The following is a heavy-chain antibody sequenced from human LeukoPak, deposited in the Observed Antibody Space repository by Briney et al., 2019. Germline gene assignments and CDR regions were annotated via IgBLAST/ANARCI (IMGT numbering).Heavy chain of an antibody. Sequence: GASVKVSCKASGYTFTGYYMHWVRQAPGQGLEWMGWINPNSGGTNYAQKFQGRVTMTRDTSISTAYMELSRLRSDDTAVYYCASGMVYATHYYYYMDVWGKGTTVTVSS. CDR1: GYTFTGYY. CDR2: INPNSGGT. J-gene: IGHJ6*03. D-gene: IGHD2-8*01. V-gene: IGHV1-2*02. CDR3: ASGMVYATHYYYYMDV.